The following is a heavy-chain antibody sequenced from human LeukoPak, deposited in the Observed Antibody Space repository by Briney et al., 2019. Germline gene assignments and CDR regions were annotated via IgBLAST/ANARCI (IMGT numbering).Heavy chain of an antibody. D-gene: IGHD3-22*01. CDR3: ARDLSASSGYQPNWFDP. Sequence: ASVKVSSKASGYTFTSYGISWVRQAPGQGLEWMGWISAYNGNTNYAQKLQGRVTMTTDTSTSTAYMELRSLRSDDTAVYYCARDLSASSGYQPNWFDPWGQGTLVTVSS. V-gene: IGHV1-18*01. CDR1: GYTFTSYG. CDR2: ISAYNGNT. J-gene: IGHJ5*02.